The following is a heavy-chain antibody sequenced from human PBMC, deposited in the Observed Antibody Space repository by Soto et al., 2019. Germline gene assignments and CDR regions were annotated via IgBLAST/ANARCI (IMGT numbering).Heavy chain of an antibody. J-gene: IGHJ4*02. V-gene: IGHV3-30*18. D-gene: IGHD6-6*01. CDR3: AKEMYPRTVLDSSSPWGDY. CDR2: MSYAGSYK. Sequence: HPGGSLRLSCAVSGFTFSDYGMHWVRQAPGKGLEWVAVMSYAGSYKYYADSVKGRFTISRDLSGNTLFLQMNSLRLEDTAVYFCAKEMYPRTVLDSSSPWGDYWGQGTLVTSPQ. CDR1: GFTFSDYG.